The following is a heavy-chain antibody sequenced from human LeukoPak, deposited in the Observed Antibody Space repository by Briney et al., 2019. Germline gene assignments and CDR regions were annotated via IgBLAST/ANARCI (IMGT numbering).Heavy chain of an antibody. CDR2: ISYDGSNK. Sequence: GGSLRLSCAASGFTFSSYGMHWVRQAPGKGLEWVAVISYDGSNKYYADSVKGRFTISRDNAKNSLYLQMNSLRAEDTAVYYCAREIMEYSGYDESPAGYFDYWGQGTLVTVSS. D-gene: IGHD5-12*01. CDR3: AREIMEYSGYDESPAGYFDY. CDR1: GFTFSSYG. V-gene: IGHV3-30*03. J-gene: IGHJ4*02.